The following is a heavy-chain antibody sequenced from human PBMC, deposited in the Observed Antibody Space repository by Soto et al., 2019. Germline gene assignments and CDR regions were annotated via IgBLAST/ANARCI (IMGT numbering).Heavy chain of an antibody. CDR1: GHSISSGNF. Sequence: QVQLQESGPSLVKPSETLSLTCAVSGHSISSGNFWGWIRQPPGKGLEWIAGISHTRNAYYNLSLKSRVTISVDTSKNQFSLNLTSVTAADTAVYYCARDVRVGSSNWFDPWGQGILVTVSS. CDR3: ARDVRVGSSNWFDP. D-gene: IGHD1-26*01. V-gene: IGHV4-38-2*02. CDR2: ISHTRNA. J-gene: IGHJ5*02.